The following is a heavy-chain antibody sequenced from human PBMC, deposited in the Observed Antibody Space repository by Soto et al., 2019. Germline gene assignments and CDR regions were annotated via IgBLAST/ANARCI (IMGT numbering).Heavy chain of an antibody. J-gene: IGHJ4*02. CDR1: GGTFSSYA. V-gene: IGHV1-69*06. CDR3: ARVVWSAAGTANFDY. CDR2: IIPIFGTA. D-gene: IGHD6-13*01. Sequence: SVKVSCKASGGTFSSYAISWVRQAPGQGLEWMGGIIPIFGTANYAQKFQGRVTITADKSTSTAYMELSSLRSEDTAVYYCARVVWSAAGTANFDYWGQGTLVTVSS.